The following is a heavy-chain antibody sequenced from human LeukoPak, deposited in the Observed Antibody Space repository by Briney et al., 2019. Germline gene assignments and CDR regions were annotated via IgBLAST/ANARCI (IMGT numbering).Heavy chain of an antibody. D-gene: IGHD5-12*01. V-gene: IGHV3-23*01. J-gene: IGHJ4*02. CDR1: GFTFSSYA. CDR2: ISGSGSST. Sequence: GGSLRLSCAASGFTFSSYAMSWVRQAPGKGLEWVSGISGSGSSTYYADSVKGRFTISRDKNTLYLQMNSLRAEDTAVYYCAKDQSGYDSWGQGTLVTVSS. CDR3: AKDQSGYDS.